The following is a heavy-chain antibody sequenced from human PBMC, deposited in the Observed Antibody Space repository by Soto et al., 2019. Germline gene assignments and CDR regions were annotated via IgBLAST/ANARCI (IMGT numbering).Heavy chain of an antibody. CDR3: ARGVVVVVAATRDYYYYGMDV. CDR1: GYTFTSYD. D-gene: IGHD2-15*01. V-gene: IGHV1-8*01. Sequence: QVQLVQSGAEVKKPGASVKVSCKASGYTFTSYDINWVRQATGQGLEWMGWMNPNSGNTGYAQKFQGRVTMTRNTSISTAYMELSSLRSEDTAVHYCARGVVVVVAATRDYYYYGMDVWGQGTTVTVSS. CDR2: MNPNSGNT. J-gene: IGHJ6*02.